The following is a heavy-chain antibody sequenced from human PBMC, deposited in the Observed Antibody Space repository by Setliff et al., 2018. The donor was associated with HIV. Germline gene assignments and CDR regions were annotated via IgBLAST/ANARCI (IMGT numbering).Heavy chain of an antibody. V-gene: IGHV4-30-2*06. CDR2: IYPSGRT. D-gene: IGHD3-22*01. J-gene: IGHJ3*02. CDR3: ARQITSVTTEKLVVNDAFDI. CDR1: GDSMSNGDYS. Sequence: SETLSLTCAVSGDSMSNGDYSWNWIRQSPGKGLEWIGYIYPSGRTYYNPSLKNRVTMSIDRSKKQFSLNLSSVTAADTAVYYRARQITSVTTEKLVVNDAFDIWGQGIMVTVSS.